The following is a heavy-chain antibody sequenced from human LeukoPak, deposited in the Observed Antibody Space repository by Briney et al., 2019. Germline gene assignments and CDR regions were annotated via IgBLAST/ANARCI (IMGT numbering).Heavy chain of an antibody. D-gene: IGHD1-14*01. Sequence: SETLSLTCTVSGGSISSGGYYWSWIRQHPGKGLEWLGYIYYSGSTYYNPSLKSRVTISVDTSKNQFSLKLSSVTAADTAVYYCARDVHNKASQEYYFDYWGQGTLVTVSS. CDR3: ARDVHNKASQEYYFDY. CDR2: IYYSGST. CDR1: GGSISSGGYY. V-gene: IGHV4-31*03. J-gene: IGHJ4*02.